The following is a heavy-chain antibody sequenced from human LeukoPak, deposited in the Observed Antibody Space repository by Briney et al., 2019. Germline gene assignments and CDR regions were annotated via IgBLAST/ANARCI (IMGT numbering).Heavy chain of an antibody. CDR3: ARPISGGLAVTADWFDS. CDR1: GYTFTGYY. CDR2: INPNSGGT. D-gene: IGHD6-19*01. Sequence: GASVKVSCKASGYTFTGYYMHWVRQAPGQGLEWMGWINPNSGGTNYAQKFQGRVTMTRDTSISTAYMELSRLRSDDTAVYYCARPISGGLAVTADWFDSWGQGTLVIVS. J-gene: IGHJ5*01. V-gene: IGHV1-2*02.